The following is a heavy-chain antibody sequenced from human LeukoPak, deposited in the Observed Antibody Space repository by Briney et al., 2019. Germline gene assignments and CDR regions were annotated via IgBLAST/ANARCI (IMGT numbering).Heavy chain of an antibody. Sequence: ASVKVSCKVSGYTLTELSMHWVRQAPGKGLEWMGGFDPEDGETIYAQKFQGRVTMTEDTSTDTAYMELSSLRSEDTAVYYCAANTVGATPIDYWGQGTLVTVSS. J-gene: IGHJ4*02. CDR3: AANTVGATPIDY. CDR2: FDPEDGET. CDR1: GYTLTELS. D-gene: IGHD1-26*01. V-gene: IGHV1-24*01.